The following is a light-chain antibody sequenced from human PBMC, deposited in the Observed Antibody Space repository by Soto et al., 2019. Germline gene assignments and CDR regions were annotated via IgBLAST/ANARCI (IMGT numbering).Light chain of an antibody. CDR1: FSNLGSGYD. V-gene: IGLV1-40*01. Sequence: QSVLTQPPSVSGAPGQRVTISCTGSFSNLGSGYDVHWYQQLPGTAPTLLIYGNTNRPSGVPDRFYGSKSATSASLAITGLQAEDEADYYCQSFATSLSGSRVFGTGTKLTVL. J-gene: IGLJ1*01. CDR2: GNT. CDR3: QSFATSLSGSRV.